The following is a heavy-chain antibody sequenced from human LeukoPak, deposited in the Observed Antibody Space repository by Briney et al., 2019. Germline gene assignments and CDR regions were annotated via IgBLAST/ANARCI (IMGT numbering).Heavy chain of an antibody. CDR3: AKVGYGWYEVDY. D-gene: IGHD6-19*01. V-gene: IGHV3-30*02. CDR2: IRYDGSEG. J-gene: IGHJ4*02. Sequence: GSLRLSCAASGFTFSTYGMHWVRQAPGKGLDWVAFIRYDGSEGYYADSVKDRFTVSRDNSKNRMYLQMNSLRAEDTAIYYCAKVGYGWYEVDYWGQGTLVTVSS. CDR1: GFTFSTYG.